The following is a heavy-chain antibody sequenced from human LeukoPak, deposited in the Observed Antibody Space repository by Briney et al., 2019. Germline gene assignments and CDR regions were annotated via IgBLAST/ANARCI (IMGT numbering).Heavy chain of an antibody. Sequence: GRSLRLSCAASGFTFDDYAMHWVRQAPGKGLEWVSGISWNSGSIDYADSVKGRFTFSRDNAKNSLYLQMNSLTAEDTAFYYCAKDKTFYYFYMDVWGKGTTVTVSS. J-gene: IGHJ6*03. CDR3: AKDKTFYYFYMDV. V-gene: IGHV3-9*01. CDR1: GFTFDDYA. CDR2: ISWNSGSI.